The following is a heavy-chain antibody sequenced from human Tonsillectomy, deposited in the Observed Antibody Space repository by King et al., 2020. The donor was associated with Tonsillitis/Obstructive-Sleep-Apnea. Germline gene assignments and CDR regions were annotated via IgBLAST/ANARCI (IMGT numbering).Heavy chain of an antibody. CDR3: ARVLDDYGDYEPQQVWPEYFQH. CDR1: GFTFSSYS. CDR2: ISSSSITR. Sequence: VQLVESGGGLVQPGGSLRLSCAASGFTFSSYSMNWVRQAPGKGLEWVSYISSSSITRYYADSVKGRFTISRDNAKNSLFLQMNSLRDEDTAVYYCARVLDDYGDYEPQQVWPEYFQHWGQGTLVTVSS. J-gene: IGHJ1*01. V-gene: IGHV3-48*02. D-gene: IGHD4-17*01.